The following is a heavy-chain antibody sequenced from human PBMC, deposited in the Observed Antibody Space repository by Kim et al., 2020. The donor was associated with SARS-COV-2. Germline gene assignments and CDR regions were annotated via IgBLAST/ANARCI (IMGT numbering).Heavy chain of an antibody. D-gene: IGHD4-17*01. J-gene: IGHJ6*02. CDR2: ISYDRSNE. CDR3: ADQPGGPGELLWAV. V-gene: IGHV3-30*04. Sequence: GGSLRLSCAASGFIFSAYDMHWVRQAPGKGLEWLAVISYDRSNEYYADSVQGRFTISRENSKNTLFLQMNNLRDEDTALYYCADQPGGPGELLWAVWG. CDR1: GFIFSAYD.